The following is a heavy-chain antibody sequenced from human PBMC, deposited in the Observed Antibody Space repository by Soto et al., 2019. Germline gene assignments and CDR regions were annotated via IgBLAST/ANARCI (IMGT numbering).Heavy chain of an antibody. D-gene: IGHD5-12*01. J-gene: IGHJ4*02. CDR2: VKDGGHT. CDR3: ARGQEGVLATH. V-gene: IGHV4-34*01. Sequence: QVQLQQWGAGLLKPSETLSLNCAVTGGSLSGYYWSWIRQAPGKGLEWIGEVKDGGHTNYSPSLRGRVTISSDTSNNQFSLRLNSVTAADTGVYYCARGQEGVLATHWDQGSLVTVSS. CDR1: GGSLSGYY.